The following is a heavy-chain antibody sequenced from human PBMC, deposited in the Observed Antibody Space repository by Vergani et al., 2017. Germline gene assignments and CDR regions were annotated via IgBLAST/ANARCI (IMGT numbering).Heavy chain of an antibody. D-gene: IGHD6-13*01. CDR2: ISSSSSYI. CDR1: GFTFSSYS. J-gene: IGHJ6*03. Sequence: EAQLVESGGGLVKPGGSLRLSCAASGFTFSSYSMNWVRQAPGKGLEWVSSISSSSSYIYYADSVKGRFTISRDNAKNSLYLQMNSLRAEDTAVYYCARVGAAGTYYMDVWGKGTTVTVSS. V-gene: IGHV3-21*01. CDR3: ARVGAAGTYYMDV.